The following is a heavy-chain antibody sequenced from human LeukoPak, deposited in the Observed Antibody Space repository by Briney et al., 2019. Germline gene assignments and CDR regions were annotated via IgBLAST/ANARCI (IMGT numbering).Heavy chain of an antibody. CDR1: GGSISSGGYY. CDR2: MYHSGST. CDR3: ARVLYNWNTFYYYGMDV. Sequence: SQTLSLTCTVSGGSISSGGYYWSWIRQHPGKGLEWIGYMYHSGSTDYNPSLKSRVAISVDASKNQFSLRLSSVTAADTAVYYCARVLYNWNTFYYYGMDVWGQGTTVTVSS. V-gene: IGHV4-31*03. J-gene: IGHJ6*02. D-gene: IGHD1/OR15-1a*01.